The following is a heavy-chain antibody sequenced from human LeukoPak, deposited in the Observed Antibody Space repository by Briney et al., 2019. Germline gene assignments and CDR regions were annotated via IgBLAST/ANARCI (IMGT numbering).Heavy chain of an antibody. Sequence: SVKVSCKASGGTFSSYTISWVRQAPGQGLEWMGRIILILGIANYAQKFQGRVTITADKSTSTAYMELSSLRSEDTAVYYCARDRRDGYNYLMAFDYWGQGTLVTVSS. J-gene: IGHJ4*02. CDR3: ARDRRDGYNYLMAFDY. V-gene: IGHV1-69*04. CDR2: IILILGIA. CDR1: GGTFSSYT. D-gene: IGHD5-24*01.